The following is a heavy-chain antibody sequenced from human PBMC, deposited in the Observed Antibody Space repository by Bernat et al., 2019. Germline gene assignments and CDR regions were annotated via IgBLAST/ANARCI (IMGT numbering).Heavy chain of an antibody. CDR3: STWGTYWDP. J-gene: IGHJ5*01. D-gene: IGHD3-16*01. CDR2: ITGKAGGGAT. CDR1: GFSFSDAW. Sequence: EVQLVESGGGLVKPGGSLRLSCAATGFSFSDAWMSWVRQAPGKGLEWVGRITGKAGGGATDYAAPVKGRFTISRDDSQHTLYLQMNSLKTEDTAVYYWSTWGTYWDPLGQGTLVTGSS. V-gene: IGHV3-15*01.